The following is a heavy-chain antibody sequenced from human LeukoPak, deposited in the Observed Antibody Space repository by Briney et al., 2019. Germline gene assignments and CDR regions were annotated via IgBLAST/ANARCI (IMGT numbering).Heavy chain of an antibody. J-gene: IGHJ5*02. V-gene: IGHV3-11*01. Sequence: GGSLRLSCAASGFTFSDYYMSWIRQAPGKGLEWVSYISSSGSTIYYADSVKGRFTISRDNAKNSLYLQRNSLRAEDTAVYYCARDPTTVTTYQSDFDPWGQGTLVTVSS. CDR2: ISSSGSTI. D-gene: IGHD4-17*01. CDR1: GFTFSDYY. CDR3: ARDPTTVTTYQSDFDP.